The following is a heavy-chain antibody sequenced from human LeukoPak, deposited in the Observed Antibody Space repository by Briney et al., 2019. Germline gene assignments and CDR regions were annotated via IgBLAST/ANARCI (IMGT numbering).Heavy chain of an antibody. V-gene: IGHV3-23*01. J-gene: IGHJ5*02. CDR1: GFTFNSYA. CDR2: ISPSGGNI. CDR3: AKDLRHKSTCNCYGWFDP. Sequence: GGSLRLSCAASGFTFNSYAMSWVRQAPGKGPEWVSAISPSGGNIYYADSVKGRFTISRDNSKNTLYLQMNSLRVEDTAIYYCAKDLRHKSTCNCYGWFDPWGQGTLVTVPS. D-gene: IGHD2/OR15-2a*01.